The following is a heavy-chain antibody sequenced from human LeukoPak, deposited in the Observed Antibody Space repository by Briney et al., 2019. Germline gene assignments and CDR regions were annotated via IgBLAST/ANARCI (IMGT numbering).Heavy chain of an antibody. D-gene: IGHD1-14*01. CDR2: IGKTGRDM. J-gene: IGHJ4*02. CDR1: GFSISTST. Sequence: PGGSLRLSCAASGFSISTSTMNWVRQAPGKGLEWISSIGKTGRDMYYANSVRGRFTISRDNAKNSLFLVMDSLRVEDTSVYYCVRGDNRDYWGQGTLVTVSS. V-gene: IGHV3-21*01. CDR3: VRGDNRDY.